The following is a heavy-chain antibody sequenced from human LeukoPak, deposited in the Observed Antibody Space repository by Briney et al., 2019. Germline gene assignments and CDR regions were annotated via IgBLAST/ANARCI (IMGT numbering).Heavy chain of an antibody. D-gene: IGHD4-17*01. J-gene: IGHJ4*02. Sequence: TGGSLRLSCAASGFTFSTYDMYWVRQASGKGLECVASISRNSGAYTYYAASVKGRFTISRDNSRSTLYLQMNGLRAEDTAVYYCSKKGQNGDYGKPDWGQGTLVTVSS. CDR1: GFTFSTYD. CDR2: ISRNSGAYT. CDR3: SKKGQNGDYGKPD. V-gene: IGHV3-23*01.